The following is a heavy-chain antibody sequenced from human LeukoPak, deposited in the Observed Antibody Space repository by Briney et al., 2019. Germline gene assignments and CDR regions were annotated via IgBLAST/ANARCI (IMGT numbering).Heavy chain of an antibody. CDR3: ARDSHTDAFDI. CDR2: ISSSSSNI. CDR1: GFTFSSYS. V-gene: IGHV3-48*01. Sequence: GGSLRLSCAASGFTFSSYSMTWVRQAPGKGLEWVSYISSSSSNIYYADSVKGRFTISRDNAKNSLYLQMNSLRAEDTAVYYCARDSHTDAFDIWGQGTMVTVSS. J-gene: IGHJ3*02.